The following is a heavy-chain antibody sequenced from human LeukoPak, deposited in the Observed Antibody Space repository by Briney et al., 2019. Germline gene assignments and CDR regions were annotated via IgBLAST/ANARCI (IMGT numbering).Heavy chain of an antibody. Sequence: GGSLRLSCAASGFTFSSYAMSWVRQAPGKGLEWVSAISGSGGSTYYADSVKGRFTIPRDNSKNTLYLQMNSLRAEDTAVYYCAKDGRPSSSSSRLLFDYWGQGTLVTVSS. V-gene: IGHV3-23*01. CDR2: ISGSGGST. D-gene: IGHD6-6*01. CDR3: AKDGRPSSSSSRLLFDY. CDR1: GFTFSSYA. J-gene: IGHJ4*02.